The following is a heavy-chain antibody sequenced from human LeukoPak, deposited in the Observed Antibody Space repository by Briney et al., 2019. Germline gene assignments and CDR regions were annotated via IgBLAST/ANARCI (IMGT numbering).Heavy chain of an antibody. Sequence: GSLRLSCAASGFTFSSYSMNWVRQAPGKGLEWVSSISSSSSYIYYADSVKGRFTISRDNAKNSLYLQMNSLRAEDTAVYYCARDAYYYDSSGYPYYFDYWGQGTLVTVSS. CDR3: ARDAYYYDSSGYPYYFDY. CDR2: ISSSSSYI. V-gene: IGHV3-21*01. CDR1: GFTFSSYS. J-gene: IGHJ4*02. D-gene: IGHD3-22*01.